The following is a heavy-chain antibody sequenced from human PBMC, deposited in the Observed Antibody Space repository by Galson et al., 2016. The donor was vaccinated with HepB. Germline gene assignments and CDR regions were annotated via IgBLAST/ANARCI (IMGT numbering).Heavy chain of an antibody. CDR1: GFAFSAYW. CDR3: ERDRWRGSSYFDS. J-gene: IGHJ4*02. Sequence: SLRLSCAASGFAFSAYWLSWVRQAPEKGVEWVANMKHDGSERSYGDSVKGRFTISRDNGKNSLFLQMNSLRAEATVVYYCERDRWRGSSYFDSWGQGTQVTVSS. D-gene: IGHD6-13*01. V-gene: IGHV3-7*03. CDR2: MKHDGSER.